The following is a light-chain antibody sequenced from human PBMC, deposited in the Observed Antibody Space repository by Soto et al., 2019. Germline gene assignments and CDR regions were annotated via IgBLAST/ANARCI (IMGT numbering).Light chain of an antibody. V-gene: IGKV3-20*01. Sequence: EIVLTQSPGTLSLSPGERATLSCRASQSVSSSYLAWYQQKPGQAPRLLIYGASSRATGIPDRFSGSESGTDFTLTISRLEPEDFAVYYYQQYGSSPWTFGQGTKAEIK. CDR1: QSVSSSY. CDR2: GAS. J-gene: IGKJ1*01. CDR3: QQYGSSPWT.